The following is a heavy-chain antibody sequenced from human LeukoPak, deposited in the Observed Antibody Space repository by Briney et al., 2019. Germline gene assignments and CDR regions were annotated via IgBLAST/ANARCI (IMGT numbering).Heavy chain of an antibody. Sequence: PGRSLRLSCAASGFTFSSYGMHGVRQAPGKGLEWVAFIRYDGSIKYYADSVKGRFTISRDNSKNTLYLQMNSLRAEDTAVYYCAKAGHYYDSSGYYYLDDYWGQGTLVTVSS. CDR3: AKAGHYYDSSGYYYLDDY. V-gene: IGHV3-30*02. J-gene: IGHJ4*02. D-gene: IGHD3-22*01. CDR1: GFTFSSYG. CDR2: IRYDGSIK.